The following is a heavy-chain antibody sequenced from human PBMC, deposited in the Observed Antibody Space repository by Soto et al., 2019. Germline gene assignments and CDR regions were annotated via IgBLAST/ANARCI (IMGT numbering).Heavy chain of an antibody. CDR2: IYYRGNT. D-gene: IGHD4-17*01. V-gene: IGHV4-59*01. Sequence: SETQSLTCTVSGGSIISYYWSWIRQPPRKGLEWIGYIYYRGNTNYNPSLESRVTISVDTSKNQFYMKLNSVTAADTAVYYCARDRGVTMGFDSWGQGTLFTVS. CDR3: ARDRGVTMGFDS. CDR1: GGSIISYY. J-gene: IGHJ4*02.